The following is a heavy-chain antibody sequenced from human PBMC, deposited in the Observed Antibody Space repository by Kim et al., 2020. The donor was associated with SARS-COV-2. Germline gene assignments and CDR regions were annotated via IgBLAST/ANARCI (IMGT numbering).Heavy chain of an antibody. D-gene: IGHD5-12*01. Sequence: ANYAQKFQGRVTITADESTSTAYMELSSLRSEDTAVYYCARDEGRDGYKTWGQGTLVTVSS. CDR2: A. V-gene: IGHV1-69*01. CDR3: ARDEGRDGYKT. J-gene: IGHJ5*02.